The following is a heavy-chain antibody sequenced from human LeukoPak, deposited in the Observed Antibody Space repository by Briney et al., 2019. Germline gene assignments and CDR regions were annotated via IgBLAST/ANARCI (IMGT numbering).Heavy chain of an antibody. D-gene: IGHD2-8*02. Sequence: GGSLRLSCAASGFTFSSFAMTWVRQAPGKGLEWVSTVSGSAGRTDYADSVKGRFTISRDNLKDTLYLQMNGLRAEDTAVYYCAKNRGHCVDGVCHNYYYMDVWGRGTTVTVSS. J-gene: IGHJ6*03. V-gene: IGHV3-23*01. CDR1: GFTFSSFA. CDR2: VSGSAGRT. CDR3: AKNRGHCVDGVCHNYYYMDV.